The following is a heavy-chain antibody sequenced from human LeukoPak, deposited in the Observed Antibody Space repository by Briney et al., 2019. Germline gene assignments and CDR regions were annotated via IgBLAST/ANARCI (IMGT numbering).Heavy chain of an antibody. V-gene: IGHV3-23*01. D-gene: IGHD2-8*01. CDR2: ISVGGGDT. Sequence: GGSLRLSCEASGFIFSSYIMGWVRQAPGKGREWVSSISVGGGDTFTADSVKGRFTITRENSKNTLYLQMMGLRVEDTAIYYCAKLNLGQMAYFESWGQGILVTVSS. J-gene: IGHJ4*02. CDR1: GFIFSSYI. CDR3: AKLNLGQMAYFES.